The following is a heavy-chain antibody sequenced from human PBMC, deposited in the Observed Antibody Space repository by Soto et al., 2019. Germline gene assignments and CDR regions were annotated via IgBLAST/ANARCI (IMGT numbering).Heavy chain of an antibody. CDR3: ARRFGEYYYGMDV. CDR1: CGSISRGVYY. Sequence: SETLSRTCTVSCGSISRGVYYWSWIRQHPGKGLEWIGYIYYSGSTYYNPSLKSRVTISVDTSKNQFSLKLSSVTAADTAVYYCARRFGEYYYGMDVWGQGTTVTVSS. V-gene: IGHV4-31*03. D-gene: IGHD3-10*01. J-gene: IGHJ6*02. CDR2: IYYSGST.